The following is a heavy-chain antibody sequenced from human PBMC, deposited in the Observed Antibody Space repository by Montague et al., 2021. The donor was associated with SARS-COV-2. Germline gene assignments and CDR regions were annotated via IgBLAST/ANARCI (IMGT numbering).Heavy chain of an antibody. D-gene: IGHD6-13*01. Sequence: SETLSLTCTVSGGSISSSSYYWGWIRQPPGKGLEWIGSIYYSGSIYYNPSLKSRVTISVDTSKNQFSLKLSSVTAADTAVYYCAGSPPGIAAAGTVAAFDIWGQGTMVTVSS. J-gene: IGHJ3*02. CDR1: GGSISSSSYY. V-gene: IGHV4-39*01. CDR3: AGSPPGIAAAGTVAAFDI. CDR2: IYYSGSI.